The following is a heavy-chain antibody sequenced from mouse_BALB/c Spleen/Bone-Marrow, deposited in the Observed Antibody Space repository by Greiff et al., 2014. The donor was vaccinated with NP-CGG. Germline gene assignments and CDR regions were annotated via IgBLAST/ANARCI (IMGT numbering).Heavy chain of an antibody. J-gene: IGHJ4*01. CDR1: GFTFNIYA. V-gene: IGHV10-1*01. CDR3: VRQDYDYPMDY. Sequence: SGGGLVQPKGSLKLSCAASGFTFNIYAMNWVRQAPRKGLEWVARISSKSTNYTTCYADSVKDRFTISSDDSQSMLYLQMNSLKTEDTAIYYCVRQDYDYPMDYWGQGTSVTVSS. D-gene: IGHD2-4*01. CDR2: ISSKSTNYTT.